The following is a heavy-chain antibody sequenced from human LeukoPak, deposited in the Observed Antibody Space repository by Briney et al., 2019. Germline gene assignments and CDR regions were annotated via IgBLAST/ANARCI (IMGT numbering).Heavy chain of an antibody. CDR3: ARGAYDYVWGRPVDY. CDR1: GYTFTGYY. Sequence: GASVKVSCKASGYTFTGYYMHWVRQAPGQGLEWIGWINPNSGGTNYAQKFQGRVTMTRDTSISTAYMELSRLRSDDTAVYYCARGAYDYVWGRPVDYWGQGTLVTVSS. J-gene: IGHJ4*02. CDR2: INPNSGGT. V-gene: IGHV1-2*02. D-gene: IGHD3-16*01.